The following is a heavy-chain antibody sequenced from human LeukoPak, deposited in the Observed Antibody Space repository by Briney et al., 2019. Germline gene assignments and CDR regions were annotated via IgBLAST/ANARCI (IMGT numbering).Heavy chain of an antibody. CDR3: ARWGYSSSRSLYYYYMDV. J-gene: IGHJ6*03. CDR1: GFTFSSYA. V-gene: IGHV1-69*01. CDR2: IIPIFGTA. Sequence: GGSLRLSCAASGFTFSSYAISWVRQAPGQGLEWMGGIIPIFGTANYAQKFQGRVTITADESTSTAYMELSSLRSEDTAVYYCARWGYSSSRSLYYYYMDVWGKGTTVTVSS. D-gene: IGHD6-6*01.